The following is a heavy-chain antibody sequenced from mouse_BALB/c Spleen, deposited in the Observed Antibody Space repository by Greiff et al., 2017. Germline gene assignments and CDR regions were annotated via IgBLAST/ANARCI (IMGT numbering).Heavy chain of an antibody. V-gene: IGHV1-31*01. Sequence: EVQLQQSGPELVKPGASVKISCKASGYSFTGYYMHWVKQSHVKSLEWIGRINPYNGATSYNQNFKDKASLTVDKSSSTAYMELHSLTSEDSAVYYCARETTGRYFDVWGAGTTVTVSS. J-gene: IGHJ1*01. CDR1: GYSFTGYY. CDR3: ARETTGRYFDV. CDR2: INPYNGAT.